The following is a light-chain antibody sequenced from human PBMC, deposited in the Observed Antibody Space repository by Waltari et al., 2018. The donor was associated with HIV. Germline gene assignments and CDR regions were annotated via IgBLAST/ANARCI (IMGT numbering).Light chain of an antibody. J-gene: IGLJ2*01. CDR1: SSSVGPYDL. CDR2: DVY. CDR3: SSYAGSKNRVV. Sequence: QSALTQSPSASGSPGQAVTISCSGTSSSVGPYDLVSWYQQHPGKAPKLIIYDVYKRPSGVPHRFSGSKSGNTASLTVSGLQAEDEANYYCSSYAGSKNRVVFGGGTFLTVL. V-gene: IGLV2-8*01.